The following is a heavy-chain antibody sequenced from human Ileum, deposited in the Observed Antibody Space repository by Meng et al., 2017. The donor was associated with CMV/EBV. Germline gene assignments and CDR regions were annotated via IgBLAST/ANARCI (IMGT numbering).Heavy chain of an antibody. J-gene: IGHJ4*02. Sequence: GESLKISCAASGFTFSSYAMSWVRQAPGKGLEWVSAISGSGGSTYYADSVKGRFTISRDNSKNTLYLQMNSLEAEDTAVYYCAKDGSITMVRGVITNWGQGTLVTVSS. V-gene: IGHV3-23*01. D-gene: IGHD3-10*01. CDR1: GFTFSSYA. CDR3: AKDGSITMVRGVITN. CDR2: ISGSGGST.